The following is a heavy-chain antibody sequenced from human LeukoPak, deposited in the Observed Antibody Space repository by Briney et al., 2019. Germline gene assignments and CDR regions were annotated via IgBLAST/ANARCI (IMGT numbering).Heavy chain of an antibody. CDR3: ARRIAAAGVGIVY. V-gene: IGHV1-8*01. Sequence: ASVKVSCKASGHTFTSYDINWVRQATGQGLEWMGWMNPDSGNTGYAQKFQVRVTMTRNPSISTAYMELSSLTSEDTAVYYCARRIAAAGVGIVYWGQGTLVTVSS. D-gene: IGHD6-13*01. CDR1: GHTFTSYD. J-gene: IGHJ4*02. CDR2: MNPDSGNT.